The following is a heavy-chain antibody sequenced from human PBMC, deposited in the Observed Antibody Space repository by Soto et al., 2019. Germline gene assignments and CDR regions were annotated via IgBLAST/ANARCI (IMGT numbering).Heavy chain of an antibody. J-gene: IGHJ4*02. Sequence: SVKVSCKASGCTFSSFAISWVRQAPGQGLEWMGGIIPIFGTANYAQKFQGRVTITADESTSTAYMELSSLRSEDTAVYYCARDQSPIAVAGYFDYWGQGTLVTVSS. D-gene: IGHD6-19*01. CDR3: ARDQSPIAVAGYFDY. V-gene: IGHV1-69*13. CDR1: GCTFSSFA. CDR2: IIPIFGTA.